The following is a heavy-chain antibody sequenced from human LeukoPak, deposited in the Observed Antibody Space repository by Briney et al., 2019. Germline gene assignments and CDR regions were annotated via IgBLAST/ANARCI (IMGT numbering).Heavy chain of an antibody. CDR2: ISSSSSYI. D-gene: IGHD5-18*01. CDR1: GFTFSSYS. Sequence: GGSLRLSCAASGFTFSSYSMNWVRQAPGKGLEWVSSISSSSSYIYYADSVKGRFTISRDNSKNTLYLQMNSLRAEDTAVYYCAKDSGYSYGCYFDYWGQGTLVTVSS. V-gene: IGHV3-21*01. J-gene: IGHJ4*02. CDR3: AKDSGYSYGCYFDY.